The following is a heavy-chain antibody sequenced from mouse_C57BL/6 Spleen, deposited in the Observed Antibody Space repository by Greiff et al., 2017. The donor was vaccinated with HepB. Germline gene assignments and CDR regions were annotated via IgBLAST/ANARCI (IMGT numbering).Heavy chain of an antibody. CDR3: TRWFRYYFDY. CDR1: GYTFTDYE. Sequence: QVQLKQSGAELVRPGASVTLSCKASGYTFTDYEMHWVKQTPVHGLEWIGAIDPETGGTAYNQKFKGKAILTADKSSSTAYMELRSLTSEDSAVYYCTRWFRYYFDYWGQGTTLTVSS. J-gene: IGHJ2*01. CDR2: IDPETGGT. D-gene: IGHD2-2*01. V-gene: IGHV1-15*01.